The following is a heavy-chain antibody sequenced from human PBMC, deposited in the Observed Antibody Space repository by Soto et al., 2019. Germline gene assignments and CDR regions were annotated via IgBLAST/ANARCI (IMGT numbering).Heavy chain of an antibody. CDR2: ISGSGGST. J-gene: IGHJ4*02. Sequence: GGSLRLSCAASGFTFGSYAMSWVRQAPGKGLEWVSAISGSGGSTYYADSVKGRFTISRDNSKNTLYLQMNSLRAEDTAVYYCAKDDAYDFWSGYYLFDYWGQGTLVTVSS. CDR3: AKDDAYDFWSGYYLFDY. CDR1: GFTFGSYA. V-gene: IGHV3-23*01. D-gene: IGHD3-3*01.